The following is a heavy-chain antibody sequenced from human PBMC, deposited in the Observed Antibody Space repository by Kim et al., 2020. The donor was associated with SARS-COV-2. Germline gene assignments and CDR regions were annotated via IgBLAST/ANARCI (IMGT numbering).Heavy chain of an antibody. Sequence: SVKVSCKASGGTFGTYTITWVRQAPGQGLEWMGGIIPIFGTPDYAQNFQGRVTISADESTKTVYMELSSLRAEDTAVHYCAKKEIVGPLDYWGQGTLVTVSS. CDR2: IIPIFGTP. CDR1: GGTFGTYT. J-gene: IGHJ4*02. V-gene: IGHV1-69*13. D-gene: IGHD2-15*01. CDR3: AKKEIVGPLDY.